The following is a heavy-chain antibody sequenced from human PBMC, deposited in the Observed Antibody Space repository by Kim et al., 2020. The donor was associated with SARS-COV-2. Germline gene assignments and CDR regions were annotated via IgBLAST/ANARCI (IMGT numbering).Heavy chain of an antibody. CDR3: AKDAYWDGDFPYYYYGMDV. J-gene: IGHJ6*02. CDR1: GFTFDDYA. D-gene: IGHD4-17*01. Sequence: GGSLRLSCAASGFTFDDYAMHWVRQAPGKGLEWVSGISWNSGSIGYADSVKGRFTISRDNAKNSLYLQMNSLRAEDTALYYCAKDAYWDGDFPYYYYGMDVWGQGTTVTVSS. CDR2: ISWNSGSI. V-gene: IGHV3-9*01.